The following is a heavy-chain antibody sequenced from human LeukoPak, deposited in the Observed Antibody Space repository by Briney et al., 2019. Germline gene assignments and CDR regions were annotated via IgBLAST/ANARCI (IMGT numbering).Heavy chain of an antibody. CDR2: IHYSGST. J-gene: IGHJ4*02. CDR1: GGSISSYY. Sequence: SETLSLTCTVSGGSISSYYWSWIRQPPGKGLEWIGYIHYSGSTNYNPSLKSRVTISVDTSKNQFSLKLSSVTAADTAVYYCARAGEYSYGDSFDYWGQGTLVTVSS. V-gene: IGHV4-59*01. D-gene: IGHD5-18*01. CDR3: ARAGEYSYGDSFDY.